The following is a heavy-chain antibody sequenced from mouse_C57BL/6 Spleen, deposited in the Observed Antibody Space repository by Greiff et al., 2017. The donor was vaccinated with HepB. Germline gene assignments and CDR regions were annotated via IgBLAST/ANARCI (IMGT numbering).Heavy chain of an antibody. V-gene: IGHV5-6*01. CDR2: ISSGGSYT. CDR3: ASPKTAQASWFAY. D-gene: IGHD3-2*02. J-gene: IGHJ3*01. CDR1: GFTFSSYG. Sequence: EVKLVESGGDLVKPGGSLKLSCAAYGFTFSSYGMSWVRQTPDKRLEWVATISSGGSYTYYPDSVKGRFTISRDNAKNTLYLQMSSLKSEDTAMYYCASPKTAQASWFAYWGQGTLVTVSA.